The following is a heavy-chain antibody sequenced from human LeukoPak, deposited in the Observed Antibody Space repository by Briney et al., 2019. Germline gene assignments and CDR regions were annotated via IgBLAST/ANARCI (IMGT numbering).Heavy chain of an antibody. J-gene: IGHJ6*03. CDR1: GGSISSYY. V-gene: IGHV4-59*01. D-gene: IGHD1-26*01. CDR2: IYYSGST. CDR3: ARDRVGAYYYYYMDV. Sequence: SETLSLTCTVSGGSISSYYWSWIRQPPGKGLEWIGYIYYSGSTNYNPSLKSRVTKSVDTSKNQFSLKLSSVTAADTAVYYCARDRVGAYYYYYMDVWGKGTTVTVSS.